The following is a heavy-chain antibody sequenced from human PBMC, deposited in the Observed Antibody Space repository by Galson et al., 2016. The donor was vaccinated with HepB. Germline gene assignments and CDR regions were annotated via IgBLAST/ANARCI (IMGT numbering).Heavy chain of an antibody. Sequence: SLRLSCAASGFTFSSYGMHWVRQAPGKGLEWVAVIWYDGSNKYYADSVKGRFTISRDNSKNTLYLQMNSLRAEDTAVYYCARGSYYFDYYYYGMDVWGQGTTVTVSS. CDR1: GFTFSSYG. D-gene: IGHD1-26*01. V-gene: IGHV3-33*08. J-gene: IGHJ6*02. CDR2: IWYDGSNK. CDR3: ARGSYYFDYYYYGMDV.